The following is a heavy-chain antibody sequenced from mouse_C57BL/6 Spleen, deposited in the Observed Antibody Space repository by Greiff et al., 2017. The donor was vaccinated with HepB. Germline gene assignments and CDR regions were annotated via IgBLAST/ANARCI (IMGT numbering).Heavy chain of an antibody. Sequence: QVQLQQSGAELVKPGASVKLSCKASGYTFTSYWMHWVKQRPGQGLEWIGMIHPNSGSTNYNEKFKSKATLTVDKSSSTAYMQLSSLTSEDSAVYYCARRQLSLYFDYWGQGTTLTVSS. J-gene: IGHJ2*01. CDR3: ARRQLSLYFDY. CDR1: GYTFTSYW. D-gene: IGHD3-2*02. CDR2: IHPNSGST. V-gene: IGHV1-64*01.